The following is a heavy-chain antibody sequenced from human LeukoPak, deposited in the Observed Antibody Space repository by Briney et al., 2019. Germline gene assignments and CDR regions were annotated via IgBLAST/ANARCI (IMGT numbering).Heavy chain of an antibody. D-gene: IGHD6-6*01. J-gene: IGHJ6*03. Sequence: SETLSLTCAVYGGSFSGYYWSWVRQPPGKGLEWIGEINHSGSTNYNPSLKSRVTISVGTSQNQFSLRLSSVTAADTAVYYCARDWGVSARPGYMDVWGKGTTVTVSS. V-gene: IGHV4-34*01. CDR1: GGSFSGYY. CDR3: ARDWGVSARPGYMDV. CDR2: INHSGST.